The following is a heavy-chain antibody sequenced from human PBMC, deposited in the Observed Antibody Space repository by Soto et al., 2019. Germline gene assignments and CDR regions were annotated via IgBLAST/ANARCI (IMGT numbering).Heavy chain of an antibody. CDR1: GFTFSSYA. CDR2: ISGSGGST. J-gene: IGHJ4*02. CDR3: ATRKEQRDQPTIDY. V-gene: IGHV3-23*01. D-gene: IGHD6-25*01. Sequence: EVQLLESGGGLVQPGGSLRLSCAASGFTFSSYAMSWVRQAPGNGLEWVSAISGSGGSTYYADSVKVRFTISRNNSKNALYLQMNSLRAEDTAVYYCATRKEQRDQPTIDYWGQGTLVTVSS.